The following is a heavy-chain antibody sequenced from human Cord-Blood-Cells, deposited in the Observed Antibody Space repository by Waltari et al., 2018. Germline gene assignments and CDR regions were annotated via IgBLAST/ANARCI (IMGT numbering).Heavy chain of an antibody. Sequence: QVQLQQWGAGLLKPSETLSLTCAVYGGSFSGYYWSWIRQPPGKGLEWLGEINHSGSTNYNPSLKSRVTISVDTSTNQFSLKLSAVTAADTAVYYCARVGSFSSSWYYYYYGMDVWGQGTTVTVSS. J-gene: IGHJ6*02. CDR2: INHSGST. CDR1: GGSFSGYY. V-gene: IGHV4-34*01. D-gene: IGHD6-13*01. CDR3: ARVGSFSSSWYYYYYGMDV.